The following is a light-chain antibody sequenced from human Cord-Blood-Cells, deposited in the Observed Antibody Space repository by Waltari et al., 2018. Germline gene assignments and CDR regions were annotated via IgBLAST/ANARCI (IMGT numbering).Light chain of an antibody. J-gene: IGLJ1*01. CDR2: EVS. CDR3: SSYTSSSTPV. Sequence: QSALTQPASVSGSPGQSTTIPCPGTSSDVGGYKYVPWYQQHPGKAPKLMIYEVSNRPSGVSNRFSGSKSGNTASLTISGLQAEDEADYYCSSYTSSSTPVFGTGTKVTVL. CDR1: SSDVGGYKY. V-gene: IGLV2-14*01.